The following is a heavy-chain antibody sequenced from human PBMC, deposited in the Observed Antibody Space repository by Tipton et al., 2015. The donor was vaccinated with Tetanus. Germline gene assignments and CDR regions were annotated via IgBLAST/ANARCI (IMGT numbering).Heavy chain of an antibody. Sequence: TLSLTCNVSGASVTSNGYYWSWIRQPAGKGLEWIGRIYTSGSTNYNPSLKSRVTMSVDTSKNQFSLKLSSVTAADTAVYYCARGVWFGPGPKYYFDYWGQGTLVTVSS. CDR1: GASVTSNGYY. J-gene: IGHJ4*02. CDR3: ARGVWFGPGPKYYFDY. CDR2: IYTSGST. D-gene: IGHD3-10*01. V-gene: IGHV4-61*02.